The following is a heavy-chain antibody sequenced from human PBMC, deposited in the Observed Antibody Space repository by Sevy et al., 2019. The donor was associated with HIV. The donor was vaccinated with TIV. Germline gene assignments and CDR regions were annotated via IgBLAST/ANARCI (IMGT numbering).Heavy chain of an antibody. CDR1: GFNVSSNY. V-gene: IGHV3-53*01. Sequence: GGSLRLSCAASGFNVSSNYMNWIRQAPGKGLEWVSVIYSGANTYYADSVKGRFTISRDTSKNTLYLQMNSLRAEDTAVYYCARDRITYYYDNSGYYTSGYGMDVWGQGTTVTVSS. CDR2: IYSGANT. D-gene: IGHD3-22*01. J-gene: IGHJ6*02. CDR3: ARDRITYYYDNSGYYTSGYGMDV.